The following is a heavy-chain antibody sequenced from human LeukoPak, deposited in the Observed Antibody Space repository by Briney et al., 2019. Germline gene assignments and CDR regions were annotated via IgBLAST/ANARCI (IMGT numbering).Heavy chain of an antibody. D-gene: IGHD2-2*01. V-gene: IGHV3-30-3*01. CDR2: ISYDGSNK. CDR1: GFTFSSYA. J-gene: IGHJ3*02. CDR3: ARDPTSYCSSTSCYAFDI. Sequence: PGRSLRLSCAASGFTFSSYAMHWVRQAPGKGLEWVAVISYDGSNKYYADSVKGRFTISRDNSKNTLYLQMNSLRVEDTAVYYCARDPTSYCSSTSCYAFDIWGQGTMVTVSS.